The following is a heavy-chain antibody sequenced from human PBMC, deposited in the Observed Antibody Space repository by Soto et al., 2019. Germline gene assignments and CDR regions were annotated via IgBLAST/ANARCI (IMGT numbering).Heavy chain of an antibody. V-gene: IGHV4-30-4*01. CDR2: IYYSGST. D-gene: IGHD4-17*01. CDR3: ARSLTTVVTMDV. Sequence: SETLSLTCTVSGCSISSGDYYWSWIRQPPGKGLEWIGYIYYSGSTYYNPSLKSRVTISVDTSKNQFSLKLSSVTAADTAVYYCARSLTTVVTMDVWGQGTTVTVSS. CDR1: GCSISSGDYY. J-gene: IGHJ6*02.